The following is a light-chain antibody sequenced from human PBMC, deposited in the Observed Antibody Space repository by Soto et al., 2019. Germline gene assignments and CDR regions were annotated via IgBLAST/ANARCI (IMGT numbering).Light chain of an antibody. CDR3: SSFAGNNNVV. CDR2: EVS. J-gene: IGLJ2*01. CDR1: SSDVGGYNY. Sequence: QSVLTQPPSASGSPGQSVTISCTGTSSDVGGYNYVSWYQQHPGKAPKLMISEVSERPSGVPDRFSGSKSGNTASLTVSGLQAEDEADYYCSSFAGNNNVVFGGGTKLTVL. V-gene: IGLV2-8*01.